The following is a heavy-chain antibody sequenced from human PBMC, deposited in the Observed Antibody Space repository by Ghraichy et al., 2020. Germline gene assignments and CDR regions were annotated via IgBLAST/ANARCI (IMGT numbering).Heavy chain of an antibody. D-gene: IGHD2-21*01. CDR1: GASVSSSNCW. V-gene: IGHV4/OR15-8*02. Sequence: ETLSLTCTVSGASVSSSNCWWSWVRQPPGKGLEWIGEVYDGGNNYNPSLRSRVTISKDMSRNQFSLKLSSVTAADTAVYYCARHPYDFDSWGQGTLVTVSS. CDR3: ARHPYDFDS. CDR2: VYDGGN. J-gene: IGHJ4*02.